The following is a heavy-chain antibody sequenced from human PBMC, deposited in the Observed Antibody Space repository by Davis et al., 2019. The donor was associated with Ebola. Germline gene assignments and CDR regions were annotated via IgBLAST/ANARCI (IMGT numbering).Heavy chain of an antibody. CDR1: GFTFSTYS. J-gene: IGHJ5*02. V-gene: IGHV3-21*04. CDR3: AKDKGSSWYLVALDP. D-gene: IGHD6-13*01. CDR2: ISSDSDYI. Sequence: GGSLRLSCAASGFTFSTYSMSWVRQAPGKGLEWVSSISSDSDYIYYADSAKGRFTISRDNAKNSLYLQMNSLRVEDTALYYCAKDKGSSWYLVALDPWGQGTLVIVSS.